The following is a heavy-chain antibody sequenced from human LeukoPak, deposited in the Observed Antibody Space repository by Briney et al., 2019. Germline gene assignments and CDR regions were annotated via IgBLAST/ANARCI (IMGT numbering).Heavy chain of an antibody. CDR3: ARDAATINFDS. CDR1: GYTFTGYS. J-gene: IGHJ4*02. D-gene: IGHD5-24*01. CDR2: ISTNTGNP. V-gene: IGHV7-4-1*02. Sequence: ASVKVSCKASGYTFTGYSINWLRPAPGQGLEWMGWISTNTGNPTYAQGFTGRFVFSLDTSVSTAYLQISSLKAEDTAVYYCARDAATINFDSWGQGTLVTVSS.